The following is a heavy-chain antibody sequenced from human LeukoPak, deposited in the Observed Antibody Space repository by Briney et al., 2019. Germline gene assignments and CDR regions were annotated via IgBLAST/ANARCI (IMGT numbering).Heavy chain of an antibody. J-gene: IGHJ4*02. V-gene: IGHV3-23*01. CDR3: AKLMRITIFGVVIPPIDY. CDR1: GFTFSIHA. CDR2: ISGTDDTT. D-gene: IGHD3-3*01. Sequence: GGSLRLSCAASGFTFSIHAMSWVRQTPGKGLEWVSSISGTDDTTYLADSVKGRFAISRDNSKNTLYLQMNSLRAEDTAVYYCAKLMRITIFGVVIPPIDYWGQGTLVTVSS.